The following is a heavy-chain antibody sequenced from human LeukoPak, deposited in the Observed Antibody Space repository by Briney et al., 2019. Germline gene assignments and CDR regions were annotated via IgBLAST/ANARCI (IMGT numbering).Heavy chain of an antibody. D-gene: IGHD6-19*01. Sequence: SETLSLTCTVSGGSISSYYWSWIRQPPGKGLEWIGYIYYSGSTNYNPSLKSRVTISVDTSKNQFSLKLSSVTAADTAVYYCASTERSAAVAGTFYFDYWGQGTLVTVSS. V-gene: IGHV4-59*08. CDR2: IYYSGST. CDR3: ASTERSAAVAGTFYFDY. J-gene: IGHJ4*02. CDR1: GGSISSYY.